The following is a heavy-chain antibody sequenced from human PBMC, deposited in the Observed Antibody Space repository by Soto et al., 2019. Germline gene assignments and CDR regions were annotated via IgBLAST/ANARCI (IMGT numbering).Heavy chain of an antibody. D-gene: IGHD3-9*01. CDR1: GYTLTSYY. CDR2: INPSGGST. V-gene: IGHV1-46*03. J-gene: IGHJ3*02. CDR3: ARRSYDILTGPPTFDI. Sequence: ASVRVSSKASGYTLTSYYVDWVRRPPGQGLEWMGIINPSGGSTSYAQKFQGRVTMTRDTSTSTVYMELSSLRSEDTAVYYCARRSYDILTGPPTFDIWGQGTMVTVSS.